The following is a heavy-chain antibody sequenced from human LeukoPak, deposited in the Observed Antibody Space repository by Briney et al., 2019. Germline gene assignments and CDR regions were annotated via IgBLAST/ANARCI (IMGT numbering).Heavy chain of an antibody. CDR1: GFTFSSYA. Sequence: GGSLRLSCAASGFTFSSYAMSWVRQAAGKGLEWVSAISGSGGNTYYADSVKGRFTISRDNSKDTLYLQMNSLRAEDTAVYYCAKYIGYCSGGSCNYYFDYWGQGTLVTDSS. CDR2: ISGSGGNT. J-gene: IGHJ4*02. V-gene: IGHV3-23*01. CDR3: AKYIGYCSGGSCNYYFDY. D-gene: IGHD2-15*01.